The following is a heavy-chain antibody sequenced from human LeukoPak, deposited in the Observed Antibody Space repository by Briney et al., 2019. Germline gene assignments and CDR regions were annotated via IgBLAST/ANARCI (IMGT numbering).Heavy chain of an antibody. CDR2: MNPNSGNT. D-gene: IGHD3-10*01. J-gene: IGHJ6*02. V-gene: IGHV1-8*01. CDR3: ARGFGALWFGELYYYYGMDV. Sequence: ASVKVSCKASGYTFTSYDINWVRQATGQELEWMGWMNPNSGNTGYAQKFQGRVTMTRNTSISTAYMELSSLRSEDTAVYYCARGFGALWFGELYYYYGMDVWGQGTTVTVSS. CDR1: GYTFTSYD.